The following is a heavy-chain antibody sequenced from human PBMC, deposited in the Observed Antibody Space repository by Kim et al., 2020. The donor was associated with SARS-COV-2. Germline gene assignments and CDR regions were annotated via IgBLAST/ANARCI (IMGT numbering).Heavy chain of an antibody. J-gene: IGHJ4*02. D-gene: IGHD4-17*01. CDR3: ARDHGDHTTPPQHADY. Sequence: GGSLRLSCAASGFTISNYYMSWIRQAPGKGLEWVSYIGINSGSAKYADTVKGRFTISRDNARNSLYPQMNTLRVDDTALYFSARDHGDHTTPPQHADYWGQGTLVT. CDR2: IGINSGSA. V-gene: IGHV3-11*06. CDR1: GFTISNYY.